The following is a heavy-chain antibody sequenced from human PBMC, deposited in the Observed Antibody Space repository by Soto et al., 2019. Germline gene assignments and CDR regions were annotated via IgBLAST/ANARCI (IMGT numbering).Heavy chain of an antibody. Sequence: QVQLLQSGAEVKKPGASVKVSCQASGYTFINNYLHWVRQAPGQGLEWMGLINPSFGTTTYAKNFQGRVTMTSDTSTSTVFMQLNTLRSDDTAVYYCARAHGSGSYYGWFDPWGQGTLVTVSS. CDR2: INPSFGTT. D-gene: IGHD3-10*01. J-gene: IGHJ5*02. CDR1: GYTFINNY. CDR3: ARAHGSGSYYGWFDP. V-gene: IGHV1-46*01.